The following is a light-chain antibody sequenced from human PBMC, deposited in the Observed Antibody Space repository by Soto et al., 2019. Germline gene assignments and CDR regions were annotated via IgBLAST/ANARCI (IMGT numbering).Light chain of an antibody. CDR3: QQYNNWPPLT. V-gene: IGKV3-15*01. CDR2: SAS. Sequence: EVVMTQSPATLSVSPGERATLSCRASQFVSTNLAWYQQKPGPAPTLLIYSASTRATGIPARFSGSGSGTEYTPPISSLQSEDFSVYYCQQYNNWPPLTFGGGTKVEIK. CDR1: QFVSTN. J-gene: IGKJ4*01.